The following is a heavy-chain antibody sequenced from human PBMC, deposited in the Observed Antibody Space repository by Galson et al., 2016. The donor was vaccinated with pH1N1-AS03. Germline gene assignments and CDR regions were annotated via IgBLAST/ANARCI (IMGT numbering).Heavy chain of an antibody. CDR3: ARMEKRWGDAYDI. V-gene: IGHV1-2*02. D-gene: IGHD1-1*01. J-gene: IGHJ3*02. CDR2: INTDSGGT. Sequence: SVKVSCKASGYAFTDYYMHLLRRAPGQGLEWMAWINTDSGGTDYAQKFQGRVTMTTDTSTSTTYMELRSLRSDDTAVYYCARMEKRWGDAYDIWGQGTMVTVSS. CDR1: GYAFTDYY.